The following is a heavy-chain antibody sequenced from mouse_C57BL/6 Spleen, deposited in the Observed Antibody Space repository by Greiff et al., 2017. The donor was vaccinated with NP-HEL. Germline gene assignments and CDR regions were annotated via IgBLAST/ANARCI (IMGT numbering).Heavy chain of an antibody. J-gene: IGHJ4*01. CDR2: INYDGSST. D-gene: IGHD1-1*01. CDR1: GFTFSDYY. CDR3: ARVDYYGSSRYAMDY. Sequence: EVKLVESEGGLVQPGSSMKLSCTASGFTFSDYYMAWVRQVPEKGLEWVANINYDGSSTYYLDSLKSRFIISRDNAKNILYLQMSSLKSEDTATYYCARVDYYGSSRYAMDYWGQGTSVTVSS. V-gene: IGHV5-16*01.